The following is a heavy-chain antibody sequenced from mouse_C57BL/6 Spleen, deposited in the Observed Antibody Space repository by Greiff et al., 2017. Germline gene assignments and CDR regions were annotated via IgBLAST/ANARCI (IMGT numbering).Heavy chain of an antibody. V-gene: IGHV14-4*01. CDR1: GFNIKDDY. J-gene: IGHJ1*03. CDR2: IDPENGDT. D-gene: IGHD1-3*01. CDR3: TSISGRWYFDV. Sequence: VQLQQSGAELVRPGASVKLSCTASGFNIKDDYMHWVKQRPEQGLEWIGWIDPENGDTEYASKFQGKATIAADPSSNTAYLQLSSLTSEDTAVYYCTSISGRWYFDVWGTGTTVTVSS.